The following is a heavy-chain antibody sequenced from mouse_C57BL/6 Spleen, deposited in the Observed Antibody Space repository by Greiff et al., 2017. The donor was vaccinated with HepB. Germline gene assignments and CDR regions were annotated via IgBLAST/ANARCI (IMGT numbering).Heavy chain of an antibody. CDR2: FYPGSGSI. V-gene: IGHV1-62-2*01. Sequence: QVHVKQSGAELVKPGASVKLSCKASGYTFTEYTIHWVKQRSGQGLEWIGWFYPGSGSIKYNEKFKDKATLTADKSSSTVYMELSRLTSEDSAVYFCARHEGGDYLFDYWGQGTTLTVSS. D-gene: IGHD2-4*01. J-gene: IGHJ2*01. CDR1: GYTFTEYT. CDR3: ARHEGGDYLFDY.